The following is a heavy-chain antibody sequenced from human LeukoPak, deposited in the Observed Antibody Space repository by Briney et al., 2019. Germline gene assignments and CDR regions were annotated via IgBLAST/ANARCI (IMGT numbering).Heavy chain of an antibody. J-gene: IGHJ4*02. CDR1: GFTFSGYW. Sequence: PGGSLRLSCAASGFTFSGYWMHWVRQAPGKGPDWVALISHDGSYIQYADSVKGRFTISRDNSKNTLYLQLNSLRTEDTAVYYCAGGDYYDRSGYYLYWGQGTLVTVSS. D-gene: IGHD3-22*01. V-gene: IGHV3-30*03. CDR3: AGGDYYDRSGYYLY. CDR2: ISHDGSYI.